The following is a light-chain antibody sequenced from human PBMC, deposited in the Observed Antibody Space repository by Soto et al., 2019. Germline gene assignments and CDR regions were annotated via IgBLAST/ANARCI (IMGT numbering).Light chain of an antibody. J-gene: IGKJ2*01. CDR2: DAS. Sequence: ETVLTQSPGTLSLSPGEMATLCCRASQSVSRNLAWYQQKPGQPPRLLIYDASTRATGVPARFGGSGSGTEFTLTISGLQSEDFAVYYCQQYGDWPPDTFGQGTKVDIK. CDR1: QSVSRN. V-gene: IGKV3-15*01. CDR3: QQYGDWPPDT.